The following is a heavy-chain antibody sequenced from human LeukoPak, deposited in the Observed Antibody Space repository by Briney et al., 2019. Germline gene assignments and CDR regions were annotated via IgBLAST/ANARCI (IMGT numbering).Heavy chain of an antibody. J-gene: IGHJ4*02. CDR1: GFTFSSYA. CDR2: ISGSGGST. V-gene: IGHV3-23*01. CDR3: AKPDSGSEDIVVVVAAGQDY. D-gene: IGHD2-15*01. Sequence: PGGSLRLSCAASGFTFSSYAMSWVRQAPGKGLEWVSAISGSGGSTYYADSVKGRFTISRDNSKNTLYLQMNSLRAEDTAVYYCAKPDSGSEDIVVVVAAGQDYWGQGTLVTVSS.